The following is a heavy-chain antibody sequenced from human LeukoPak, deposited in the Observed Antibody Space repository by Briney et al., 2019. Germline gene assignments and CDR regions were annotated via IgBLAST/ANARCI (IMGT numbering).Heavy chain of an antibody. D-gene: IGHD5-18*01. V-gene: IGHV1-2*02. Sequence: ASVKVSCKASGYSFTGYYMHWVRQAPGQGLEWMGWINPNSGGTKYAQKFKGRVTMTRDTSISTAYMELSRLRSDDTAVYYCARVDTAMVAGGVDYWGQGTLVTVSS. CDR1: GYSFTGYY. CDR3: ARVDTAMVAGGVDY. CDR2: INPNSGGT. J-gene: IGHJ4*02.